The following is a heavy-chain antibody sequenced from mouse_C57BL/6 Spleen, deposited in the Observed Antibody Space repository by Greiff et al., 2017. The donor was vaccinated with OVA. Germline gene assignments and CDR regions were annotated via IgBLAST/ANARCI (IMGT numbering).Heavy chain of an antibody. V-gene: IGHV1-69*01. CDR3: ARGIRSLYFDY. D-gene: IGHD1-1*01. CDR2: IDPSDSYT. J-gene: IGHJ2*01. Sequence: QVQLQQPGAELVMPGASVKLSCKASGYTFTSYWMHWVKQRPGQGLEWIGEIDPSDSYTNYNQKFKGKSTLTVDKSSSTAYMQLSSLTSEDSAVYYCARGIRSLYFDYWGQGTTLTVSS. CDR1: GYTFTSYW.